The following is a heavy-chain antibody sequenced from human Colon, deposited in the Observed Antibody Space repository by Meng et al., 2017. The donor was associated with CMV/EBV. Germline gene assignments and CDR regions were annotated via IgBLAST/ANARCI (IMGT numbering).Heavy chain of an antibody. D-gene: IGHD6-13*01. J-gene: IGHJ6*02. CDR1: GGSISSSGYH. CDR3: GRVRTAAPTPFYYGLDV. V-gene: IGHV4-39*07. Sequence: SETLSLTCTVSGGSISSSGYHWGWIRQPPGKGLEWIGNVYSSGSTYYNPSLKSRVTISVDPSKNQFSLNLNSVTAADTAVYYCGRVRTAAPTPFYYGLDVWGQGTTVTVSS. CDR2: VYSSGST.